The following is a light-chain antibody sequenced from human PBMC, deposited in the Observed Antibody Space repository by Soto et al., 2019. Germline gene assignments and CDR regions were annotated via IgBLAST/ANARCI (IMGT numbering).Light chain of an antibody. J-gene: IGLJ2*01. CDR2: DDN. Sequence: SYELTQPPSVPVAPGQTARITCGGNNIGGKSVHWYQQKPGQAPELVVYDDNDRPSGIPERFSGSNSGNTATLTISRVEAGDEADYYCQVWDSSGDHVVFGGGTQLTVL. CDR1: NIGGKS. V-gene: IGLV3-21*02. CDR3: QVWDSSGDHVV.